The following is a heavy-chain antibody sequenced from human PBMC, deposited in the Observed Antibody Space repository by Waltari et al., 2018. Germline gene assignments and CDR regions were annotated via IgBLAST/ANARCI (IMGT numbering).Heavy chain of an antibody. CDR1: GGSISSHY. V-gene: IGHV4-59*11. J-gene: IGHJ3*02. CDR3: ARDRDDSSGTDALDI. D-gene: IGHD3-22*01. CDR2: ISFSGTT. Sequence: QVQLQEPGPRLVRPSETLSLACPVSGGSISSHYWTWIRQPPGKGLEWMGYISFSGTTTYSPSLKSRVTISVDTSKNQVSLKLNSVTAADTAVYYCARDRDDSSGTDALDIWGQGTMVTVSS.